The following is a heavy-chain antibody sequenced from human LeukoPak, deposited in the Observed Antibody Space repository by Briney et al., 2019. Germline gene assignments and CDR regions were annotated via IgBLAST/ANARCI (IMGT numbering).Heavy chain of an antibody. V-gene: IGHV3-74*01. CDR3: ARASTTVPNLLDH. D-gene: IGHD4-17*01. CDR2: IKGDGSST. Sequence: GGSLRLSCAASGFTFSTYWMHWVRHAPGKGLVWVARIKGDGSSTIYADSVKSRFTISRDNSKNTLYLQTSSLRAEDTAVYYCARASTTVPNLLDHWGRGTLVTVSS. CDR1: GFTFSTYW. J-gene: IGHJ4*02.